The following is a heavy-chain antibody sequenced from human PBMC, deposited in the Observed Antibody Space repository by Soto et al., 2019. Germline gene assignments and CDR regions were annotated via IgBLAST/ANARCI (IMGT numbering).Heavy chain of an antibody. D-gene: IGHD2-2*01. J-gene: IGHJ6*04. V-gene: IGHV1-69*01. CDR1: GDSFNSYA. CDR3: ARVGYCNTTNCLFYYYHFGMDV. Sequence: QVQLVQPGAEVKKPGSSVKVSCKASGDSFNSYAISWVRQAPGQGLEWMGGIIPIFHTANHAQKFQARVTMTADESASTAYMELSGLRSEDTAVYYCARVGYCNTTNCLFYYYHFGMDVWGEGTTVTVSA. CDR2: IIPIFHTA.